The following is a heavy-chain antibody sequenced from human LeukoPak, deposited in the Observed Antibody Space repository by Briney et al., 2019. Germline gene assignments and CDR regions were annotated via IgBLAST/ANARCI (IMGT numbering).Heavy chain of an antibody. CDR1: GYTFTSYY. CDR3: ARGGDMATVPHLYYFEY. Sequence: ASVKVSCKASGYTFTSYYMHWVRQAPGQGLEWMGIINPSGGSTSYAQKFQGRVTMTRDTSTSTVCMELSSLRSEDTAVYYCARGGDMATVPHLYYFEYWGQGTLVTVSS. V-gene: IGHV1-46*01. J-gene: IGHJ4*02. D-gene: IGHD5-24*01. CDR2: INPSGGST.